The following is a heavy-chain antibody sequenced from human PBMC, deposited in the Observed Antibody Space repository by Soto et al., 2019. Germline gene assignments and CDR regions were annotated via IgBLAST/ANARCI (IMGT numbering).Heavy chain of an antibody. CDR1: GGTFISYT. J-gene: IGHJ5*02. CDR2: IIPILGIA. D-gene: IGHD3-3*01. Sequence: SVKVSCKASGGTFISYTISWVRQAPGQGLEWMGRIIPILGIANYAQKFQGRVTITADKSTSTAYMELSSLRSEDTAVYYCARDIFPNLGIFGAPGWFDPWGQGTLVTVSS. CDR3: ARDIFPNLGIFGAPGWFDP. V-gene: IGHV1-69*04.